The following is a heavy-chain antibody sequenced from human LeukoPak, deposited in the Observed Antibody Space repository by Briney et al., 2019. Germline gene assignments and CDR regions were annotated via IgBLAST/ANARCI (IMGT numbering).Heavy chain of an antibody. J-gene: IGHJ1*01. V-gene: IGHV3-9*01. CDR2: ISWNSGSI. Sequence: GGSLRLSCAASGFTFDDYAMHWVRQAPGKGLEWVSGISWNSGSIGYADSVKGRFTISRDNAKNSLYLQMNSLRAEDTALYYCARVVRAYDAEYFQHWGQGTLVTVSS. D-gene: IGHD3-3*01. CDR1: GFTFDDYA. CDR3: ARVVRAYDAEYFQH.